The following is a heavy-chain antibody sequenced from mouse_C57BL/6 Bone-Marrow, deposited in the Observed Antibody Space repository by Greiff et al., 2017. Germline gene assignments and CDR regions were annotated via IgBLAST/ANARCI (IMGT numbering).Heavy chain of an antibody. V-gene: IGHV1-50*01. CDR2: IDPSDSYT. J-gene: IGHJ2*01. CDR3: ARERLLPWDY. CDR1: GYTFTSYW. Sequence: VQLLQPGAELVKPGASVKLSCKASGYTFTSYWMQWVKQRPGQGLEWIGEIDPSDSYTNYNQKFKGKATLTVDTSSSTAYMQLSSLTSEDSAVYDCARERLLPWDYWGQGTTLTVSS. D-gene: IGHD2-3*01.